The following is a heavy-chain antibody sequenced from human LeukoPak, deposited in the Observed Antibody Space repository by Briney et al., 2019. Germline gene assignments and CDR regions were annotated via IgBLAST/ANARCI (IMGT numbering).Heavy chain of an antibody. CDR3: ARVSLRLRFLEWYPDWFDP. Sequence: SETLSLTCAVYGGSFSGYYWSWIRQPPGKGLEWIGEINHSGSTNYNPSLKSRVTISVDTSKNQFSLKLSSVTAADTAVYYCARVSLRLRFLEWYPDWFDPWGQGTLVTVSS. D-gene: IGHD3-3*01. J-gene: IGHJ5*02. V-gene: IGHV4-34*01. CDR2: INHSGST. CDR1: GGSFSGYY.